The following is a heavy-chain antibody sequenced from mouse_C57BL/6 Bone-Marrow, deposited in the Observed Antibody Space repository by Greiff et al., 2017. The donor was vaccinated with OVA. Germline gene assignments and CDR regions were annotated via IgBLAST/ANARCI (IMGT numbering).Heavy chain of an antibody. Sequence: DVQLVESGGGLVQPGGSLKLSCAASGFTFSDYYMYWVRQTPEKRLEWVAYISNGGGSTYYPDTVKGRFTISRDNAKNTLYLQMSRLKSEDTAMYYCARQIVTTRGNAMDYWGQGTSVTVSS. J-gene: IGHJ4*01. CDR1: GFTFSDYY. V-gene: IGHV5-12*01. CDR3: ARQIVTTRGNAMDY. D-gene: IGHD2-5*01. CDR2: ISNGGGST.